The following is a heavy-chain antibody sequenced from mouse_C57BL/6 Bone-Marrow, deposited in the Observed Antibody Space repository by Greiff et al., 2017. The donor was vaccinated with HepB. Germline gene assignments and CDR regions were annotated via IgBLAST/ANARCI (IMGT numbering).Heavy chain of an antibody. D-gene: IGHD3-2*02. Sequence: EVMLVESGGGLVQPGGSLKLSCAASGFTFSDYGMAWVRQAPRKGPEWVAFISNLAYSIYYADTVTGRFTISRENAKNTLYLEMSSLRSEDTAMYYCARIDSSGPLYAMDYWGQGTSVTVSS. V-gene: IGHV5-15*01. CDR2: ISNLAYSI. J-gene: IGHJ4*01. CDR3: ARIDSSGPLYAMDY. CDR1: GFTFSDYG.